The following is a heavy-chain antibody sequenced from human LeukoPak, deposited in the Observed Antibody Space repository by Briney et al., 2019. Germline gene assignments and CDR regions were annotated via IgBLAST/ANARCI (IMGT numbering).Heavy chain of an antibody. D-gene: IGHD6-13*01. V-gene: IGHV4-38-2*01. CDR1: GYSISSGYY. CDR2: IYHSGST. CDR3: ARQRIAAAGPDY. J-gene: IGHJ4*02. Sequence: SETLSLTCAVSGYSISSGYYWGWIRQPPGKGLEWIGSIYHSGSTYYNPSLKSRVTISVDTSKNQFSLKLSSVTAADTAVYYCARQRIAAAGPDYWGQGTLVTVSP.